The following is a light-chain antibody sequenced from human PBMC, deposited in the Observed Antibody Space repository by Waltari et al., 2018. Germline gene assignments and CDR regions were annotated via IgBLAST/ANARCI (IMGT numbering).Light chain of an antibody. CDR1: SSNVGIYT. CDR2: SNN. V-gene: IGLV1-44*01. Sequence: QSVLTQPPSASGTPGQRVTISCSGSSSNVGIYTVNWYQHLPGTAPKLLIYSNNQRPSGVPARFSGSKSGTSASLAISGLQSEDEAEYYCAAWDDSLNGNVFGSGTKVTVL. CDR3: AAWDDSLNGNV. J-gene: IGLJ6*01.